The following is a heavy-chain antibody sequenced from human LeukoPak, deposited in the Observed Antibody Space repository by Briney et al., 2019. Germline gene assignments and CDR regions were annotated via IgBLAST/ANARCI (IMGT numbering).Heavy chain of an antibody. J-gene: IGHJ6*03. V-gene: IGHV4-4*07. CDR2: IYPTGNT. CDR1: GGAIISYY. D-gene: IGHD3-22*01. CDR3: ARLKFYDSTGYSPGDYMDV. Sequence: PSETLSLTCSVSGGAIISYYWSWISQPAGKGPEWIGRIYPTGNTDYNPSLKTRVTMSTDLSKKQFSLRLRSVTAADTAVYYCARLKFYDSTGYSPGDYMDVWGKGTAVTVSS.